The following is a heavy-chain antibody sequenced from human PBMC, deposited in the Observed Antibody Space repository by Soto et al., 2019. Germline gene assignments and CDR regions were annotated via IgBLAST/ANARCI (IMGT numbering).Heavy chain of an antibody. CDR3: GKNGYDDWNLPYYGMDV. D-gene: IGHD5-12*01. V-gene: IGHV3-30*18. CDR1: GFTFSSYG. Sequence: GGSLRLSCAASGFTFSSYGMHWVRQAPGKGLEWVSVITYDGSNKYYADSVKGRFTISRDNSKNTLFLQMNSLRAEDTAVYYCGKNGYDDWNLPYYGMDVWGQGTTVTVSS. J-gene: IGHJ6*02. CDR2: ITYDGSNK.